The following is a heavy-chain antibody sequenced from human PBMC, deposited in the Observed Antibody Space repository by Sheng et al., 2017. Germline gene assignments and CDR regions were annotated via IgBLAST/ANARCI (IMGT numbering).Heavy chain of an antibody. CDR1: GFTVSSNY. CDR3: ARDSVTATRYYYYGMDV. J-gene: IGHJ6*02. V-gene: IGHV3-53*01. CDR2: IYGGGTT. Sequence: EVQLVESGGGLIQPGGSLRLSCAASGFTVSSNYMSWVRQAPGKGLEWVSVIYGGGTTYYADSVKGRFTISRDKSKNTLYLQMNGLRAEDSAVYYCARDSVTATRYYYYGMDVWGQWTTVTVSS. D-gene: IGHD2-21*02.